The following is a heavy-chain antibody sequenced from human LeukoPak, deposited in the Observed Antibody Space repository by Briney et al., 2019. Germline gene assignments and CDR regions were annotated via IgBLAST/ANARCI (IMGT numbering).Heavy chain of an antibody. V-gene: IGHV5-51*01. CDR1: GYRFTSYW. D-gene: IGHD3-22*01. CDR3: ARPSDSSGYSLDY. CDR2: IYPGDSDT. Sequence: GESLKISCKGSGYRFTSYWIGWVRPMPGKGLEWMGIIYPGDSDTRYSPSFQGQVTISADKSISTAYLQWSSLKASDTAMYYCARPSDSSGYSLDYWGQGTLVTVSS. J-gene: IGHJ4*02.